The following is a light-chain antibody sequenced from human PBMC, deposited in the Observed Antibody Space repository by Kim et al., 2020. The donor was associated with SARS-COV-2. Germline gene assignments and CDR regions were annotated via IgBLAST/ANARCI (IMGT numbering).Light chain of an antibody. V-gene: IGKV1-27*01. CDR1: QDIRNY. Sequence: DVQMTQSPSSLSASVGDRVTITCRASQDIRNYLAWYQQRPGKVPKLLIYAASTLQSGVPSRFSGSGSGTDFTLTIRSLQPEDFATYYCQKYNSAPRTFGQGTKVDIK. CDR2: AAS. J-gene: IGKJ1*01. CDR3: QKYNSAPRT.